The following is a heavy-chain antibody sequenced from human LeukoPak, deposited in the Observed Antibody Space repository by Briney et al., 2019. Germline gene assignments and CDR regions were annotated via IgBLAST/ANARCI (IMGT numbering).Heavy chain of an antibody. D-gene: IGHD1-26*01. J-gene: IGHJ3*02. V-gene: IGHV3-21*06. CDR1: GFTFSTYT. CDR2: ISISSSYI. CDR3: ARGRQNSGSYSDAFDI. Sequence: GGSLRLSCAASGFTFSTYTMNWVRQAPGKGLEWVSFISISSSYIYYADSVKGRFTISRDNAKDSLYLQMNSLRAEDTAVYYCARGRQNSGSYSDAFDIWGQGTMVTVSS.